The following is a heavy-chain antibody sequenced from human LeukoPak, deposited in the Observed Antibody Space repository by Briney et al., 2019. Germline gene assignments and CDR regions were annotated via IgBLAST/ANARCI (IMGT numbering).Heavy chain of an antibody. D-gene: IGHD5-12*01. CDR1: GYTFTGYF. J-gene: IGHJ4*02. CDR3: ASYGCGNDCLDYFDH. Sequence: ASVKVSCKASGYTFTGYFMHWVRQAPGQGLEWMGWINPKSGGTNYAQKFQGRVTVTRDTSISTAYMELSRLRSDDTAVYYCASYGCGNDCLDYFDHWGQGTLVTVSS. V-gene: IGHV1-2*02. CDR2: INPKSGGT.